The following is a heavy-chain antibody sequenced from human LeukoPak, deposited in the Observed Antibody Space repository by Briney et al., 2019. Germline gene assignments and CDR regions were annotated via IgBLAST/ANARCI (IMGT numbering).Heavy chain of an antibody. V-gene: IGHV3-53*01. J-gene: IGHJ3*02. CDR3: ARGWVVATGGFDM. CDR1: GFTVSLYY. CDR2: IYSGGPT. D-gene: IGHD2-8*02. Sequence: GGSLRLSGAASGFTVSLYYMTWVRQAPGKGLEWVSVIYSGGPTYYADSVKGRFTISRDNSKNTVYLQMNSLRGEDTAVYFCARGWVVATGGFDMWGQGTMVTVSS.